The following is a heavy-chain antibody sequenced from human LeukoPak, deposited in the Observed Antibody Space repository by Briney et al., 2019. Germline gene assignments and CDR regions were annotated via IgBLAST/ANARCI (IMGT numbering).Heavy chain of an antibody. J-gene: IGHJ4*02. CDR3: AREMGSGWYVFDY. V-gene: IGHV1-69*04. CDR2: IIPILGIA. Sequence: ASVKVSCKASGGTFSSYAISWVRQAPGQGLEWMGRIIPILGIANYAQKFQGRVTITADKSTSTAYMELSSLRSEDTAVYYCAREMGSGWYVFDYWGQGTLATVSS. D-gene: IGHD6-19*01. CDR1: GGTFSSYA.